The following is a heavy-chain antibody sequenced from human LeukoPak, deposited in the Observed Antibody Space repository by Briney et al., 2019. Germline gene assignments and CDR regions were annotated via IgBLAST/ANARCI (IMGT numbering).Heavy chain of an antibody. CDR3: ARDSRGYFDRNHFDS. CDR1: GFTFSSYG. V-gene: IGHV3-21*03. CDR2: ISTTSRYI. D-gene: IGHD3-9*01. Sequence: GRSLRLSCAASGFTFSSYGMSWVRHAPGKGLEWVSFISTTSRYIYYADSVNGRFTISRHNAKKSLYLEMNSLRAEDTAVYYCARDSRGYFDRNHFDSWYQGTLVIVSS. J-gene: IGHJ4*02.